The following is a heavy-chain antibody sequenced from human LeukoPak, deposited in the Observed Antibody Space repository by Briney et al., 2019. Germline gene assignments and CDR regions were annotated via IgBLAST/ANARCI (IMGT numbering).Heavy chain of an antibody. CDR3: TGNEGPVHFHY. J-gene: IGHJ4*02. CDR1: GFTFADYA. D-gene: IGHD1-1*01. CDR2: IRSKAFGGTP. Sequence: GRSLRLSCSASGFTFADYAVSWFREAPGKGLGGGGFIRSKAFGGTPEYAASVRGRFTISRDDSKSIAYHQTNSLKHDDTAVYYCTGNEGPVHFHYWSQGTLVTVSS. V-gene: IGHV3-49*03.